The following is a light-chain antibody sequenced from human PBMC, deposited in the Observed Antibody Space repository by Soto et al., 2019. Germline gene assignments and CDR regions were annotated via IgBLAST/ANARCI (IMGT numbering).Light chain of an antibody. CDR2: DAS. V-gene: IGKV1-33*01. J-gene: IGKJ3*01. CDR1: QDIRNR. Sequence: DIQMTQSPPSLSASVGDRVTITCQASQDIRNRLNWYRQKPGKAPEVLIYDASNLATGVPSRLTGSGSDIYFTLSISSLQPEDIATYYCHPYDNPLRLTIGPGTKVNIQ. CDR3: HPYDNPLRLT.